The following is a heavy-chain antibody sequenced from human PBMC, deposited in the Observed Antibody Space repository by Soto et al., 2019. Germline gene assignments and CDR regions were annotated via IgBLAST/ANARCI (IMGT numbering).Heavy chain of an antibody. Sequence: GASVKVSCKASGGTFSSYAISWVRQAPGQGLEWMGGIIPIFGTANYAQKFQGRVTITADESTSTAYMELSSLRSEDTAVYYCARATRYSSSSQYYYYGIDVWGQGTTVTVSS. CDR1: GGTFSSYA. J-gene: IGHJ6*02. CDR2: IIPIFGTA. CDR3: ARATRYSSSSQYYYYGIDV. V-gene: IGHV1-69*13. D-gene: IGHD6-6*01.